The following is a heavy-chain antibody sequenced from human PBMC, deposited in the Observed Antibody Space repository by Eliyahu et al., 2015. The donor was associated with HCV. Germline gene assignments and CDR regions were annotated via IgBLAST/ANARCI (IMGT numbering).Heavy chain of an antibody. J-gene: IGHJ5*02. V-gene: IGHV3-30*18. D-gene: IGHD1-7*01. Sequence: QVQLMESGGGVVQPGGSLRLSCAASGFXFRTFGMHWVRHSPDKGLEWVAVISHDGSIKYYADSVKGRFTISRDDSKNTLFMQMSSLSAEDTAIYYCAKDDGSLDKWNYHQVIDPWGQGTLVTVSS. CDR2: ISHDGSIK. CDR1: GFXFRTFG. CDR3: AKDDGSLDKWNYHQVIDP.